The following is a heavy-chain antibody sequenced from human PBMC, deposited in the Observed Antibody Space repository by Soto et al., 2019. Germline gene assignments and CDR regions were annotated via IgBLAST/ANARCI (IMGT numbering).Heavy chain of an antibody. V-gene: IGHV3-73*01. J-gene: IGHJ4*02. Sequence: GGSLRLSCAASGFTFSDSAMHWVRQASGEGLEWVGRIRNKTNNYATAYIASVKGRFTISRDDSKNTVYLQMNSLKIDDTAVYFCTSRRDWTAVDPLDYWGLGTLVTVSS. CDR1: GFTFSDSA. CDR2: IRNKTNNYAT. D-gene: IGHD5-18*01. CDR3: TSRRDWTAVDPLDY.